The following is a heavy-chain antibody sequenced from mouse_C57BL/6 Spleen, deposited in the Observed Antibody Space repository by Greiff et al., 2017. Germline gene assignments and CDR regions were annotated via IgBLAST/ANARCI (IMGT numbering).Heavy chain of an antibody. V-gene: IGHV1-72*01. Sequence: QVQLQQPGAELVKPGASVKLSCKASGYTFTSYWMHWVKQRPGRGLEWIGRIDPNSGGTKYNEKFKSKATLTVDKPSSTAYMQLSSLTSEDSVVYYCARSDNGYGFYAMDYWGQGTSVTVSS. CDR1: GYTFTSYW. CDR3: ARSDNGYGFYAMDY. D-gene: IGHD2-2*01. CDR2: IDPNSGGT. J-gene: IGHJ4*01.